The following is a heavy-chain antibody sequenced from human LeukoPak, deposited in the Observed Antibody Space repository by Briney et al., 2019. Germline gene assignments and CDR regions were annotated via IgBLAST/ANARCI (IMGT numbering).Heavy chain of an antibody. J-gene: IGHJ6*03. Sequence: PSETLSLTCAVYGGSFSGYYWSWIRQPPGKGLEWIGEINHSGSTNYNPSLKSRVAISVDTSKNQFSLKLSSVTAADTAVYYCARVILVYYYYIDVWGKGTTVTVSS. D-gene: IGHD1-26*01. CDR2: INHSGST. V-gene: IGHV4-34*01. CDR3: ARVILVYYYYIDV. CDR1: GGSFSGYY.